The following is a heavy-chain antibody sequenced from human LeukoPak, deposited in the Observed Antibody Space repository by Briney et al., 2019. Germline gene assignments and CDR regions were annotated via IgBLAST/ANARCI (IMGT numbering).Heavy chain of an antibody. J-gene: IGHJ4*02. CDR1: GFTFSSYW. D-gene: IGHD7-27*01. Sequence: GGSLRLSCAASGFTFSSYWMTWVRQAPGKGLEWVAFVRYDGSNQYYADSVKGRFTISRDNSKNTLYLQMNSLRAEDTAVYYCAKDSPGDEGALYWGQGTLVTVSS. CDR2: VRYDGSNQ. CDR3: AKDSPGDEGALY. V-gene: IGHV3-30*02.